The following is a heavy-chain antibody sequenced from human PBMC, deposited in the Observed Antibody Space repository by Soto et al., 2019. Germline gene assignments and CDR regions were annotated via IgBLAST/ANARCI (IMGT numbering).Heavy chain of an antibody. CDR1: GFTFSSYA. CDR3: AREGDYYDSSGYLKFDY. CDR2: ISYDGSNK. Sequence: XGSLRLSCAASGFTFSSYAMHGVRQAPGKGLEWVAVISYDGSNKYYADSVKGRFTISRDNSKNTLYLQMNSLRAEDTAVYYCAREGDYYDSSGYLKFDYWGQGTLVTVSS. J-gene: IGHJ4*02. D-gene: IGHD3-22*01. V-gene: IGHV3-30-3*01.